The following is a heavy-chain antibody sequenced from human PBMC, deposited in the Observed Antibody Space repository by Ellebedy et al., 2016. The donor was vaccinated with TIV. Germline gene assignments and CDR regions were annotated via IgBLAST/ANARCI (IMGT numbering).Heavy chain of an antibody. J-gene: IGHJ4*02. D-gene: IGHD3-22*01. CDR2: INPNSGGT. V-gene: IGHV1-2*02. CDR1: GGTFSSYA. Sequence: ASVKVSCXASGGTFSSYAISWVRQAPGQGLEWMGWINPNSGGTNYAQKFQGRVTMTRGTSISTAYMELSRLRSDDTAVYYCATKTYYYDSSGYYYYYWGQGTLVTVSS. CDR3: ATKTYYYDSSGYYYYY.